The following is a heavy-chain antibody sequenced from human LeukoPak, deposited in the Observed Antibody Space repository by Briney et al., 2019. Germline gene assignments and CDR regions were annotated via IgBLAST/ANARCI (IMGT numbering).Heavy chain of an antibody. CDR1: GFTFSLYT. CDR2: INVDGSST. D-gene: IGHD4-17*01. V-gene: IGHV3-64*02. Sequence: GGSLRLSCVASGFTFSLYTMYWVRQAPGKGLEYVSSINVDGSSTYYVDSVRGRFTVSRDNYEKTLYLQMDSLRPEDMAVYYCAGEETTATTIALRKQTLESWGQGTQVIVSS. CDR3: AGEETTATTIALRKQTLES. J-gene: IGHJ4*02.